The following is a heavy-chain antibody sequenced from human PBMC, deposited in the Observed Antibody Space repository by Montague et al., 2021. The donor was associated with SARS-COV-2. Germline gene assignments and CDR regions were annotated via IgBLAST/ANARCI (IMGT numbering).Heavy chain of an antibody. D-gene: IGHD7-27*01. CDR1: GGSFSGFY. V-gene: IGHV4-59*01. Sequence: SETLSLTCAVSGGSFSGFYWSWARQPPGKGLEWVGYIYYSGTTNYNPSLKSRVTISVDTSKNQFSLKLTSVTAADTAVYYCARVSHWGDFFDSWGQGGLVTISS. J-gene: IGHJ4*02. CDR3: ARVSHWGDFFDS. CDR2: IYYSGTT.